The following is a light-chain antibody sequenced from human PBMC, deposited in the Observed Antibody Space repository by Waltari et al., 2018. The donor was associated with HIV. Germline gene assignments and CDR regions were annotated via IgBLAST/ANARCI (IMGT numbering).Light chain of an antibody. Sequence: QSALTQPRSVSGSPGQSVTISCTGTSSDVGGYNYVSWYQHYPGKAPRLMIYDVTKLPSGVPDRFSGSKSGNTASLTISGLQAEDEADYYCCSYAGSSYWVFGGGTKLTVL. CDR2: DVT. V-gene: IGLV2-11*01. J-gene: IGLJ3*02. CDR1: SSDVGGYNY. CDR3: CSYAGSSYWV.